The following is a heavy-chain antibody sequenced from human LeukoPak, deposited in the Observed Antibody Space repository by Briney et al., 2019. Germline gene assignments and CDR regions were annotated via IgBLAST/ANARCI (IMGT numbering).Heavy chain of an antibody. V-gene: IGHV1-18*01. CDR3: AREGPLYTSGGYYFDY. D-gene: IGHD6-19*01. J-gene: IGHJ4*02. Sequence: GESLKISRKGSGYDFFGYWIAWVRQAPGQGLEWMGWISAYNGNTNYAQKLQGRITMTTDTSTSTAYMELRSLRSDDTAVYYCAREGPLYTSGGYYFDYWGQGTLVTVSS. CDR2: ISAYNGNT. CDR1: GYDFFGYW.